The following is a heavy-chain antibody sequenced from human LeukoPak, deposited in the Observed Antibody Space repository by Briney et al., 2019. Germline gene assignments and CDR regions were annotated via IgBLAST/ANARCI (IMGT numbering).Heavy chain of an antibody. D-gene: IGHD3-16*01. J-gene: IGHJ5*02. CDR2: INWNGGST. V-gene: IGHV3-20*04. CDR1: GFTFDDYG. CDR3: VREGVNNNWFDP. Sequence: PGGSLRLFCAASGFTFDDYGMSWVRQAPGKGLEWVSGINWNGGSTGYADSVKGRFTISRDNAKNSLYLQMNSLRAEDTALYYCVREGVNNNWFDPWGQGTLVTVSS.